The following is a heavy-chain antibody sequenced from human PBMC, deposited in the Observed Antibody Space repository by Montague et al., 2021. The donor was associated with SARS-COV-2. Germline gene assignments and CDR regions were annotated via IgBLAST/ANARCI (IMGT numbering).Heavy chain of an antibody. Sequence: SLRLSCAASGFTFRSYTMNWVRQSPGMGLEWVSFISSSSSSIYYADSLKGCFTISRDNAKNSLYLQMNRLRVEDTAVYYCVRGGACSGGKCNGGGRDWGQGTLVTVSS. CDR1: GFTFRSYT. D-gene: IGHD2-15*01. CDR2: ISSSSSSI. V-gene: IGHV3-21*01. J-gene: IGHJ4*02. CDR3: VRGGACSGGKCNGGGRD.